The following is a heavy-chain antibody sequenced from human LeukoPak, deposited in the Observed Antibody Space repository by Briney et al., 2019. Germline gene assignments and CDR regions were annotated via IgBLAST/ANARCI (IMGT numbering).Heavy chain of an antibody. CDR2: IYYSGST. J-gene: IGHJ4*02. Sequence: PSETLSLTCAVYGGSFSGYYWSWIRQPPGKGLEWIGSIYYSGSTYYNPSLKSRVTISVDTSKNQFSLKLSSVTAADTAVYYCALRPGKGYYFDYWGQGTLVTVSS. V-gene: IGHV4-34*01. CDR1: GGSFSGYY. CDR3: ALRPGKGYYFDY.